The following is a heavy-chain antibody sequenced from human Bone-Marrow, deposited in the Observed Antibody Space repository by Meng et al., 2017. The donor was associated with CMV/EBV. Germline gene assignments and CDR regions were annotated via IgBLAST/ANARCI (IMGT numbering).Heavy chain of an antibody. J-gene: IGHJ4*02. CDR2: IRYDGSNK. D-gene: IGHD4-23*01. Sequence: LSCVASGLGFNGYYMSWIRQAPGKGLEWVAFIRYDGSNKYYADSVKGRFTISRDNSKNTLYLQMNSLRAEDTAVYYCAKDYGGKPDYWGQGTLVTVSS. V-gene: IGHV3-30*02. CDR3: AKDYGGKPDY. CDR1: GLGFNGYY.